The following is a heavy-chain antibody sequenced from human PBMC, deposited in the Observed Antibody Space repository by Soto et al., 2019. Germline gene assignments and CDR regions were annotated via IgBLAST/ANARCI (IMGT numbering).Heavy chain of an antibody. Sequence: ETLSLTCTVSGGSISSSSYYWGWIRQPPGKGLEWIGSIYYSGSTYYNPSLKSRVTISVDTSKNQFSLKLSSVTAADTAVYYCARHHLKYSGYDSWGQGTLVTVSS. J-gene: IGHJ4*02. CDR2: IYYSGST. V-gene: IGHV4-39*01. CDR1: GGSISSSSYY. CDR3: ARHHLKYSGYDS. D-gene: IGHD5-12*01.